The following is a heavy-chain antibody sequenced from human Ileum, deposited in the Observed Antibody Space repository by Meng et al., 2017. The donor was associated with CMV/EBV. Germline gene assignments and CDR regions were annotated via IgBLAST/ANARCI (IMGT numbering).Heavy chain of an antibody. V-gene: IGHV4-59*01. CDR1: GGSISSYY. CDR3: ARGYLYCSSTSCLDY. J-gene: IGHJ4*02. CDR2: IYYSGST. D-gene: IGHD2-2*01. Sequence: SETLSLTCTVSGGSISSYYWSWIRQPPGKGLEWIGYIYYSGSTNYNPSLKSRVTISVDTSKNQFSLKLSSVTAADTAVYYCARGYLYCSSTSCLDYWGQGTLVTVPS.